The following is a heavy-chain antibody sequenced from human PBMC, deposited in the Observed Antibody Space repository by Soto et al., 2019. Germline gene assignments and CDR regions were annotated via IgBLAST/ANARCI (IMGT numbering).Heavy chain of an antibody. V-gene: IGHV3-74*01. Sequence: GGSLRLSCVDSGCTFSKYRTNWVRQAPGKGLVWVSRINSDGSSTSYADSVKGRFTISRDNSKNTLYLQMNSLRAEDTAVYYCAKGPVRYYYDSSGYFRSHAFDIWGQGTMVTVSS. CDR3: AKGPVRYYYDSSGYFRSHAFDI. CDR2: INSDGSST. D-gene: IGHD3-22*01. CDR1: GCTFSKYR. J-gene: IGHJ3*02.